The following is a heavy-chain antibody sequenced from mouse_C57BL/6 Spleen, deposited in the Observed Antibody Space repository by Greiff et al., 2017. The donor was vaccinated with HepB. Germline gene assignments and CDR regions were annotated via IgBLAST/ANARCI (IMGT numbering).Heavy chain of an antibody. CDR1: GFNIKDDY. Sequence: EVQLQQSGAELVRPGASVKLSCTASGFNIKDDYMHWVKQRPEQGLEWIGWIDPENGDTDYASKFQGKATITADTSSNTAYLQLSSLTSEDTAVYYCTSQATDAYWGQGTLVTVAA. D-gene: IGHD3-2*02. CDR2: IDPENGDT. CDR3: TSQATDAY. J-gene: IGHJ3*01. V-gene: IGHV14-4*01.